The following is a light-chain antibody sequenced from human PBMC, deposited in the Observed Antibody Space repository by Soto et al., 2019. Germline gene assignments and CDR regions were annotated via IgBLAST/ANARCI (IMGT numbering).Light chain of an antibody. J-gene: IGKJ5*01. V-gene: IGKV3-15*01. CDR1: QDVTTN. CDR2: DIS. Sequence: EIRMTQFPDTLSASPGEGANLSCRAAQDVTTNFAWYQQKPGQAPRLLIYDISTRATGVPARFSGSGSGTEFTLSISGLQSEDFAVYFCQQYNNWPFSFGQGTRLEIK. CDR3: QQYNNWPFS.